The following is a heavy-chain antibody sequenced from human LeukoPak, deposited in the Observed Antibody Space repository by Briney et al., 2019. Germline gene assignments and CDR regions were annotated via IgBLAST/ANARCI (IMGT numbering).Heavy chain of an antibody. Sequence: SVKVSCKASGGTFSSYGISWVRQAPGQGLEWMGGIIPIFGTANYAQKFQGRVTITADESTSTAYMELSSLRSEDTAVYYCARLEEYSSSSRYYGMDVWGQGATVTVSS. J-gene: IGHJ6*02. V-gene: IGHV1-69*13. CDR2: IIPIFGTA. D-gene: IGHD6-6*01. CDR1: GGTFSSYG. CDR3: ARLEEYSSSSRYYGMDV.